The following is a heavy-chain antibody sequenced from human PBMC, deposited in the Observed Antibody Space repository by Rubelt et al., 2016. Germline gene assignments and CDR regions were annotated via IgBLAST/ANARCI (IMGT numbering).Heavy chain of an antibody. CDR2: INHSGST. V-gene: IGHV4-34*01. CDR3: ARGRRGSSSWLGRDYYGMDV. J-gene: IGHJ6*02. CDR1: GGSFSGYY. D-gene: IGHD6-13*01. Sequence: QVQLQQWGAGLLKPSETLSLTCAVYGGSFSGYYWSWIRQPPGKGLEWIGEINHSGSTNYHPSLKSRVTISGDTSKNQCCRKLSSVTAADTAVYYCARGRRGSSSWLGRDYYGMDVWGQGTTVTVSS.